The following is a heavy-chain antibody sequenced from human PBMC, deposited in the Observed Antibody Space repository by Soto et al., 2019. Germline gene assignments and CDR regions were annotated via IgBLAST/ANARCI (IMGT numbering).Heavy chain of an antibody. Sequence: GESLKISCKGSGYSFTSYWISWVRQMPGKGLEWMGRIDPSDSYTNYSPSFQGHVTISADKSISTAYLQWSSLKVSDTAMYYCARLFEYSSSRGSPQLALLHGMDVWGQGTTVTAP. CDR3: ARLFEYSSSRGSPQLALLHGMDV. CDR1: GYSFTSYW. V-gene: IGHV5-10-1*01. CDR2: IDPSDSYT. D-gene: IGHD6-6*01. J-gene: IGHJ6*02.